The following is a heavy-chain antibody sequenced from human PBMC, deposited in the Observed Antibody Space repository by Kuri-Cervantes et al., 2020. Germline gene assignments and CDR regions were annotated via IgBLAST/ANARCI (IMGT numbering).Heavy chain of an antibody. Sequence: ASVKISCKASGYTFTGHYMHWVRQDPGQGLEWMGWINPSSGNTGYAQKYQGRVTMTRNTSISTAYMELSSMRSENTAVYYCAGGTVRYVYRGFDYWGQGTLVTVSS. V-gene: IGHV1-8*02. CDR1: GYTFTGHY. CDR2: INPSSGNT. CDR3: AGGTVRYVYRGFDY. J-gene: IGHJ4*02. D-gene: IGHD5-18*01.